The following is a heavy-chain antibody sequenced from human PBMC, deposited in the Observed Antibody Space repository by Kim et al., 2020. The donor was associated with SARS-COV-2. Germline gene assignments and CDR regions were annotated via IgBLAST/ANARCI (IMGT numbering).Heavy chain of an antibody. J-gene: IGHJ4*01. D-gene: IGHD3-22*01. V-gene: IGHV4-39*01. CDR3: ARHNYYDSSGYPSYYFDY. Sequence: LKSRVTISVDTSKNHFSLRLSSVTAADTAVYYCARHNYYDSSGYPSYYFDYWGQGTLVIVSS.